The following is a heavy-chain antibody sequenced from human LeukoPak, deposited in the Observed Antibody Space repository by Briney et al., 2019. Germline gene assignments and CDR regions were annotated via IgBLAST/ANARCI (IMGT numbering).Heavy chain of an antibody. Sequence: GGSLRLSCAASGFTFSSYSMNWVRQAPGKGLEWVSYISSSSTIYYADSVKGRFTISRDNAKNSLYLQMNSLRAEDTAVYYCARGYKWFDYWGQGTLVTVSS. CDR3: ARGYKWFDY. CDR2: ISSSSTI. D-gene: IGHD1-14*01. V-gene: IGHV3-48*04. CDR1: GFTFSSYS. J-gene: IGHJ5*01.